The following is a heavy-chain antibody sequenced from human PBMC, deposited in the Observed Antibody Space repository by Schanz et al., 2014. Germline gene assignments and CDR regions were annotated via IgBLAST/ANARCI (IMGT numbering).Heavy chain of an antibody. D-gene: IGHD6-13*01. CDR3: ASSGAGYSSSWDFDY. J-gene: IGHJ4*02. CDR1: RYTFNTYG. V-gene: IGHV1-18*01. CDR2: ITAYNGDT. Sequence: GPGVKEPGASVKVSCEASRYTFNTYGLNWVRQAPGQGLEWMGWITAYNGDTNYALKLQGRVTMTTDTSTGTAYMDVSSLRSEDTAVYYCASSGAGYSSSWDFDYWGQGTLVTVSS.